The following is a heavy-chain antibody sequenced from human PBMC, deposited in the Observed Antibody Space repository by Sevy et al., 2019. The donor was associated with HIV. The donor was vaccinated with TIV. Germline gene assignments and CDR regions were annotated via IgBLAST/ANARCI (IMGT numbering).Heavy chain of an antibody. Sequence: GGSLRLSCAASTFTFGHYAMHWVRQAPGKGLQWVAGISYEGSNEYYTDSVKGRFTISRDNTKDTLNLEMNNLRVEDTALYSWARDWGTAPTAILDYFDFWGQGIPVTVSS. CDR2: ISYEGSNE. V-gene: IGHV3-30*04. J-gene: IGHJ4*02. CDR3: ARDWGTAPTAILDYFDF. D-gene: IGHD3-16*01. CDR1: TFTFGHYA.